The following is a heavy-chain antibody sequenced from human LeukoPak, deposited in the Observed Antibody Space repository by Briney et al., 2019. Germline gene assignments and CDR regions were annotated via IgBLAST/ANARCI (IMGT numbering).Heavy chain of an antibody. J-gene: IGHJ1*01. V-gene: IGHV3-23*01. Sequence: GGSLRLSCAASGFTFSSYAMSWVRQAPGKGLEWVSAISGSGGSTYYADSVKGRFTISRDNSKNTLYLQMNSLRAEDTAVYYWAKVGPRGVVVAAPPLSTQHWGRATLFTVP. D-gene: IGHD2-15*01. CDR3: AKVGPRGVVVAAPPLSTQH. CDR1: GFTFSSYA. CDR2: ISGSGGST.